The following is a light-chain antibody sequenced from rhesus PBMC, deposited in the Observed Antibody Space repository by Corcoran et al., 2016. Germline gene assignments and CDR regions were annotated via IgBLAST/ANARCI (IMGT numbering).Light chain of an antibody. CDR2: AAS. V-gene: IGKV1-44*02. Sequence: DIQMTQSPSSLSASVGDRVTITCRASQTISSYLAWYQQKPGKVPKLLIYAASSLESGVPARFSGSGSGTDSTLTISSLQPEDFAAYYCLQHNSYPYTFGQGTKVEIE. J-gene: IGKJ2*01. CDR3: LQHNSYPYT. CDR1: QTISSY.